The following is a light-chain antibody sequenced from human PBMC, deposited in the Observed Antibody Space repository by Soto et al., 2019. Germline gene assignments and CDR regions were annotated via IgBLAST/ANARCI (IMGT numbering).Light chain of an antibody. Sequence: AIQLTQSPSSLSASVGDRVTITCRASQGISSALAWYQQKPGKAPKLLIYDASSLESGVPSRFSGSGSWTDFTLTISSLQPEDFATYYCQQFNSYPPPLTFGGGTKVEIK. CDR1: QGISSA. J-gene: IGKJ4*01. CDR3: QQFNSYPPPLT. CDR2: DAS. V-gene: IGKV1-13*02.